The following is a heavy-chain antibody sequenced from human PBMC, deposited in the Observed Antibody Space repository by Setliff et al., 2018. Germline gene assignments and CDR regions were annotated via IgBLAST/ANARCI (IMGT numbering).Heavy chain of an antibody. Sequence: ASVKVSCKVSGYTLTELSRHWVRQAPGKGLEWMGGFDPEDGETIYAQKFQGRVTMTEDTSTDTAYMELSSLRSEDTAVYYCARHGLQFLEWLSAFDYWGQGTLVTV. V-gene: IGHV1-24*01. CDR1: GYTLTELS. J-gene: IGHJ4*02. CDR3: ARHGLQFLEWLSAFDY. CDR2: FDPEDGET. D-gene: IGHD3-3*01.